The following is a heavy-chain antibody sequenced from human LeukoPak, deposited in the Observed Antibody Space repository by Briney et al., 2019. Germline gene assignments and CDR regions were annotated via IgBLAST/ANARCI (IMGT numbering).Heavy chain of an antibody. J-gene: IGHJ4*02. CDR1: GFTFSSYA. CDR3: AKELDTMFFDY. D-gene: IGHD3-10*02. Sequence: GGSLRLSCAASGFTFSSYAMSWVRQTPGKGLEWVSAISGSGGSTYYADSVKGRFTISRDSGRKSVYLQMNSLTTDDTAFYFCAKELDTMFFDYWGQGALVTVSS. V-gene: IGHV3-23*01. CDR2: ISGSGGST.